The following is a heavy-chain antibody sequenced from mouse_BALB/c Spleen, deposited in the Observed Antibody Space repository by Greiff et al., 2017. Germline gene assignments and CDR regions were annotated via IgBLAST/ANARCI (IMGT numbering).Heavy chain of an antibody. J-gene: IGHJ4*01. CDR1: GFTFSDYY. CDR3: ARDTAVVATKYAMDY. D-gene: IGHD1-1*01. V-gene: IGHV5-4*02. Sequence: EVKLVESGGGLVKPGGSLKLSCAASGFTFSDYYMYWVRQTPEKRLEWVATISDGGSYTYYPDSVKGRFTISRDNAKNNLYLQMSSLKSEDTAMYYCARDTAVVATKYAMDYWGQGTSVTVSA. CDR2: ISDGGSYT.